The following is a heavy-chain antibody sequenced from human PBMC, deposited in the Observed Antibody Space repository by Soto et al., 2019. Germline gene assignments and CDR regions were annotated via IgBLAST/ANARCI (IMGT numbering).Heavy chain of an antibody. CDR3: ARFVRSCSGTTCYTRADV. V-gene: IGHV4-61*01. CDR1: GGSVSSDTHY. Sequence: SETLSLTCTVSGGSVSSDTHYWSWIRQPPGKRLEWIGFIYSSGSTNYNPPLKSRVTMSVDTSKNQFSLKLRSVIVADTAVYHCARFVRSCSGTTCYTRADVWGQGTTVTVSS. CDR2: IYSSGST. J-gene: IGHJ6*02. D-gene: IGHD2-2*02.